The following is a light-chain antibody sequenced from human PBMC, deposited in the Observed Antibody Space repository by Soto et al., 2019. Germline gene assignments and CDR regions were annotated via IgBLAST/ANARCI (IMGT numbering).Light chain of an antibody. J-gene: IGKJ5*01. V-gene: IGKV3-15*01. CDR3: QQYNNWPS. Sequence: EIAMTQSPATLSVSPGDRATLSCRASESVTSSLAWYQQKPGQPPRLLIYAASTRATDVPARFSGGGSETEFTLTISSLQSEDFAVYFCQQYNNWPSFGQGTRLEIK. CDR1: ESVTSS. CDR2: AAS.